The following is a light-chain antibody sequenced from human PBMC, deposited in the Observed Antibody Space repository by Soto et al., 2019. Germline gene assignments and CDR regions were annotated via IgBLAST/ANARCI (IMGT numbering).Light chain of an antibody. CDR1: SSDVGGYNY. J-gene: IGLJ3*02. CDR3: NSYTRSSHLV. V-gene: IGLV2-14*01. Sequence: QSALTQPASVSGSPGQSITLSCTGTSSDVGGYNYVSWYQQHPGKAPKLLIYDVSNRPSVVSNRFAGSKSGNTASLTISGIQADGEADYYCNSYTRSSHLVCGVGTKLNVL. CDR2: DVS.